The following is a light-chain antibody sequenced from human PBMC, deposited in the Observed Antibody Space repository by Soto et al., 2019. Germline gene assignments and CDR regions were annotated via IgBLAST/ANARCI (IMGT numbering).Light chain of an antibody. V-gene: IGKV3-20*01. CDR3: QHYGRSRT. CDR2: GAS. J-gene: IGKJ1*01. Sequence: EVVLTQSPGTLSLSPGESATLSCRASQSVTNNYLDWYQQRPGLAPRLLIYGASSRATGIPDRFSGSGSGTVFTLTIGRLEPDDFAVYYCQHYGRSRTFGQGTKVEIK. CDR1: QSVTNNY.